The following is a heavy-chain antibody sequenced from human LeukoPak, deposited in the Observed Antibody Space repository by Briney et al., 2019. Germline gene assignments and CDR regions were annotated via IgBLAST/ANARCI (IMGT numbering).Heavy chain of an antibody. V-gene: IGHV6-1*01. CDR1: VDSVSSNSAS. J-gene: IGHJ4*02. Sequence: SQTLSLTCAISVDSVSSNSASWNSIRQSPSRGLEWLGRTYYRSKWYNDYALSVKSRITINPDTSKNQFSLQLNSVTPKDTAVYYCARETVGGISDYWGQGTLVTVSS. CDR2: TYYRSKWYN. D-gene: IGHD4-23*01. CDR3: ARETVGGISDY.